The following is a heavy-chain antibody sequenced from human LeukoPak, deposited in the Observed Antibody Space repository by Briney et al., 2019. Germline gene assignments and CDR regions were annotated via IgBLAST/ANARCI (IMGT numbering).Heavy chain of an antibody. V-gene: IGHV1-2*02. CDR3: ARSAIPELFDY. CDR1: GYTFTGYY. Sequence: ASVKISCKASGYTFTGYYMHWVRKAPGQGLEWMGWINPNSGVTNYAQKFQGRVTMTRYTSISAAYMELSRLRSDDTAVYYCARSAIPELFDYWGQGTLVTVTS. CDR2: INPNSGVT. D-gene: IGHD1-14*01. J-gene: IGHJ4*02.